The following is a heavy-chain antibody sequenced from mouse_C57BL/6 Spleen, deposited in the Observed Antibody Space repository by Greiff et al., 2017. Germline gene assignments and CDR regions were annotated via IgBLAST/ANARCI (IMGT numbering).Heavy chain of an antibody. J-gene: IGHJ4*01. V-gene: IGHV1-82*01. Sequence: VQLVESGPELVKPGASVKISCKASGYAFSSSWMNWVKQRPGKGLEWIGRIYPGDGDTNYNGKFKGKATLTADKSSSTAYMQLSSLTSEDSAVYCGARPSYYGGSFYYAMDYWGQGTSVTVSS. D-gene: IGHD1-1*01. CDR1: GYAFSSSW. CDR2: IYPGDGDT. CDR3: ARPSYYGGSFYYAMDY.